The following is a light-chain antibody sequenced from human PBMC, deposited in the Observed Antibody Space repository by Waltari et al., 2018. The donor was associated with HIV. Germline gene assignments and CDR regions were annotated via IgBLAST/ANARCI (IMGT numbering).Light chain of an antibody. CDR1: GSDVGSYTL. Sequence: QSALTQPASVSGSPGQSITIPCTGTGSDVGSYTLVSWYQQYPGKAPKLIIYEGSKRPSWISNRFSGSQSGNTASLTISGLQAEDEADYYCCSYAVSSTSVIFGGGTKLTVL. V-gene: IGLV2-23*01. J-gene: IGLJ2*01. CDR3: CSYAVSSTSVI. CDR2: EGS.